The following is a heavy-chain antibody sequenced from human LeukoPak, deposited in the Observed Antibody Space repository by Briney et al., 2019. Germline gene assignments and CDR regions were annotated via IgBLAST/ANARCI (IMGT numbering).Heavy chain of an antibody. CDR2: IYTT. Sequence: SQTLSLTCTVSGGSISSSSYYWRWIRQPAGKGLEWIGRIYTTNYNPSLQSRVTISVDTSKNQFSLKLSSVTAADTAVYYCARGNSGSSHPLDYWGQGTLVTVSS. D-gene: IGHD1-26*01. CDR1: GGSISSSSYY. J-gene: IGHJ4*02. CDR3: ARGNSGSSHPLDY. V-gene: IGHV4-61*02.